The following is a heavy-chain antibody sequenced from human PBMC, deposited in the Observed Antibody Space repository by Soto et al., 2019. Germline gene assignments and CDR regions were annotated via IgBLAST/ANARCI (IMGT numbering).Heavy chain of an antibody. J-gene: IGHJ4*02. CDR3: VKERTAKTATEFDY. V-gene: IGHV3-30*18. Sequence: QVQLVESGGGVVQPGRSLRLSCAASGFTFSSYGMQWVRQAPGKGLEWVAVVSHDGSTKFYADSVKGRFTISRDNSKDNLYLQMNSLRAEDTAVYYCVKERTAKTATEFDYWGQGTLVTVSS. CDR1: GFTFSSYG. D-gene: IGHD2-21*02. CDR2: VSHDGSTK.